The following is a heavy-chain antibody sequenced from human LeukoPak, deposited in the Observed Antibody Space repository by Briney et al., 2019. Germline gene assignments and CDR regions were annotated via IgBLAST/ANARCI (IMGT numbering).Heavy chain of an antibody. CDR1: GFTFSSYA. D-gene: IGHD6-19*01. CDR3: AKVVAGPHGVDY. J-gene: IGHJ4*02. Sequence: PGGSLRLSRAASGFTFSSYAMSWVRQAPGKGLEWVSAISGSGGSTYYADSVKGRFTISRDNSKNTLYLQMNSLRAEDTAVYYCAKVVAGPHGVDYWGQGTLVTVSS. V-gene: IGHV3-23*01. CDR2: ISGSGGST.